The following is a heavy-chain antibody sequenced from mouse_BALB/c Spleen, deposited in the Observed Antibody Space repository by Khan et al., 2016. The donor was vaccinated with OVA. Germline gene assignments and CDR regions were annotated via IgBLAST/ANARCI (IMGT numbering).Heavy chain of an antibody. CDR1: GYTFTDYA. Sequence: QVQLQQSGAELVRPGVSVKISCKGSGYTFTDYAMHWVKQSHAKSLEWIGVISTHYGDASYNQKFKGKATMTVDNSSSTAYMELARLPSEDAAIYYWERGSGEYRFAYWGQGTLVTVSA. J-gene: IGHJ3*01. CDR3: ERGSGEYRFAY. V-gene: IGHV1S137*01. CDR2: ISTHYGDA. D-gene: IGHD1-3*01.